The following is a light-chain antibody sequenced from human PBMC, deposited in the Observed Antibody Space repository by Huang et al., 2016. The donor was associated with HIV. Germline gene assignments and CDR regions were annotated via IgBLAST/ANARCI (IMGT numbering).Light chain of an antibody. CDR2: DAS. V-gene: IGKV3-11*01. Sequence: DIVLTQSPATLSLSPGERATLSCRASQSVGSYLAWYQQKPGQAPRLLIYDASNRATGIPARFNGSGSGTDFTLTISSLEPEDFAVYSCQQRSNWPPSITFGQGTRPEIK. J-gene: IGKJ5*01. CDR3: QQRSNWPPSIT. CDR1: QSVGSY.